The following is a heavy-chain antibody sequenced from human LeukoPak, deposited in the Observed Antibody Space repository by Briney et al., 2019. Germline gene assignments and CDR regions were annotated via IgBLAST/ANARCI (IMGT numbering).Heavy chain of an antibody. V-gene: IGHV3-21*01. CDR1: GFTFSSYS. D-gene: IGHD6-19*01. CDR2: ISSSSSYI. Sequence: RPGGSLRLSCAASGFTFSSYSMNWVRQAPGKGLEWVSSISSSSSYIYYADSVKGRFTISRDNVKNSLYLQMNSLRAEDTAVYYCASYSSGWSYYFDYWGQGTLVTVSS. CDR3: ASYSSGWSYYFDY. J-gene: IGHJ4*02.